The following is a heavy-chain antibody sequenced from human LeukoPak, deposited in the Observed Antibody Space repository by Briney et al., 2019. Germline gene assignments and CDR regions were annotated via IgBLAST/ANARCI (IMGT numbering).Heavy chain of an antibody. D-gene: IGHD2-2*02. CDR2: INPNSGGT. CDR1: GYTFTGYY. CDR3: ARGLAYCSSTSCYKLDY. Sequence: ASVKVSCKASGYTFTGYYMHWVRQAPGQGLEWMGWINPNSGGTNYAQKFQGRVTMTRDTSISTAYMELSRLRSDDTAVYYCARGLAYCSSTSCYKLDYWGQGPLVTVSS. V-gene: IGHV1-2*02. J-gene: IGHJ4*02.